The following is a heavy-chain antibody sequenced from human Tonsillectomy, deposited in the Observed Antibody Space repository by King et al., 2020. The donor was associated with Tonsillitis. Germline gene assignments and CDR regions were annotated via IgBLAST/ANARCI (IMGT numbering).Heavy chain of an antibody. CDR2: INPSGGST. CDR1: GYTFTSYY. Sequence: QLVQSGAEVKKPGASVKVSCKASGYTFTSYYMHWVRQAPGQGLEWMGIINPSGGSTSYAQKFQGRVTMTRDTSTSTVYMELSSLRSEDTAVYYCARLAPLGGNSRDAFDIWGQGTMVTVSS. J-gene: IGHJ3*02. V-gene: IGHV1-46*01. D-gene: IGHD4-23*01. CDR3: ARLAPLGGNSRDAFDI.